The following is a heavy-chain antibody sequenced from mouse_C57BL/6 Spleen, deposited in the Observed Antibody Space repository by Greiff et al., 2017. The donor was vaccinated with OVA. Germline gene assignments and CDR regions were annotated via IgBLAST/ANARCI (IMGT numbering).Heavy chain of an antibody. CDR2: IDPSDSET. J-gene: IGHJ2*01. CDR3: AREGLTGTRNFDY. V-gene: IGHV1-52*01. Sequence: QVQLQQPGAELVRPGSSVKLSCKASGYTFTSYWMHWVKQRPIQGLEWIGNIDPSDSETHYNQKFKDKATLTVDKSSSTAYMQLSSLTSEDSAVYYCAREGLTGTRNFDYWGQGTTLTVSS. CDR1: GYTFTSYW. D-gene: IGHD4-1*01.